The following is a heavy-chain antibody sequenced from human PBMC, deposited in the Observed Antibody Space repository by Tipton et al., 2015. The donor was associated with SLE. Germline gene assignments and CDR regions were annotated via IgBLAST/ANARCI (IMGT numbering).Heavy chain of an antibody. CDR2: ISYDGSNK. J-gene: IGHJ4*02. Sequence: SLRLSCAASGFTFSSYAMHWVRQAPGKGLEWVAVISYDGSNKYYADSVKGRFTISRDNSKNTLYLQMNSLRAEDTAVYYCARGTENGFDYWGQGTLVTVS. V-gene: IGHV3-30*04. CDR3: ARGTENGFDY. D-gene: IGHD2-2*01. CDR1: GFTFSSYA.